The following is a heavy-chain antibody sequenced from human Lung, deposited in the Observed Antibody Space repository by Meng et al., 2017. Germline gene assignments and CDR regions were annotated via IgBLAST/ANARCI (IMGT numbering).Heavy chain of an antibody. D-gene: IGHD1-1*01. CDR3: TNDRLNH. J-gene: IGHJ1*01. V-gene: IGHV3-74*01. CDR1: GFTFTDHW. CDR2: INRDGTKP. Sequence: EVELVESGGGLVPPAGSLALACAPYGFTFTDHWMTWVRQGPGKGLVWVSRINRDGTKPTYADSVKGRFPISRDNAKNTLYLQMNNLRAEDTAFYYCTNDRLNHWGQGALVTVSS.